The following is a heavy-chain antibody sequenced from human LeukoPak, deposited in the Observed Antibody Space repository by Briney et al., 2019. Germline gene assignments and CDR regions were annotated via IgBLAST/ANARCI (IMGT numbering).Heavy chain of an antibody. V-gene: IGHV3-23*05. J-gene: IGHJ6*02. CDR1: GLTFSSYA. Sequence: QPGGSLRLSCAASGLTFSSYAMSWVRQAPGKGLEWVSGISSSGVSTYYADSVKGRFTVSRDNSKNTLYLQMDSLRAEDTAVCYCAKGASYDFWSGQPLHGTDVWGQGTTVSVSS. CDR3: AKGASYDFWSGQPLHGTDV. CDR2: ISSSGVST. D-gene: IGHD3-3*01.